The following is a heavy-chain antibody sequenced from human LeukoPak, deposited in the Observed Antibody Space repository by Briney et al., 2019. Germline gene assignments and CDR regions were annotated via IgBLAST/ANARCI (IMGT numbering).Heavy chain of an antibody. CDR3: AREPFYYDNSGTSLDY. J-gene: IGHJ4*02. D-gene: IGHD3-22*01. V-gene: IGHV3-30-3*01. CDR1: GFSFTNYA. CDR2: ISYDGSNK. Sequence: GGSLRLSCAASGFSFTNYAIHRVRQAPGKGLEWVAVISYDGSNKYYADSVKGRFTISRDNSKNTLNLQMNSLRAEDTAVYYCAREPFYYDNSGTSLDYWGQGTLVTVSS.